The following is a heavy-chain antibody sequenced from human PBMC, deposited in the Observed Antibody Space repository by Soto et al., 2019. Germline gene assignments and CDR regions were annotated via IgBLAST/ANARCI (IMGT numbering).Heavy chain of an antibody. CDR2: TYFRSKWYN. J-gene: IGHJ5*02. V-gene: IGHV6-1*01. Sequence: QTLSLTCAFSGDSVSINTASWNWIRQSPSRGLEWLGRTYFRSKWYNDYAVSVKSRIIINPDTSNNQFSLQLNSVTPEDTAVYFCAKGDNLGPKTGYAFDPWGQGIMVTV. CDR1: GDSVSINTAS. CDR3: AKGDNLGPKTGYAFDP. D-gene: IGHD5-12*01.